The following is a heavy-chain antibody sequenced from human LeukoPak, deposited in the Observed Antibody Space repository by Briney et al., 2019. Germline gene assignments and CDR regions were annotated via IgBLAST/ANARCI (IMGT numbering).Heavy chain of an antibody. D-gene: IGHD3-3*02. Sequence: GSLRLSCAASGFTFSSYAMSWVRQAPGKGLEWIGSIYYSGSTYYNPSLTSRVTISVDTSKNQFSPKLSSVTAADTAVYYCARELATPMNYYYYMDVWGKGTTVTVSS. V-gene: IGHV4-38-2*02. CDR1: GFTFSSYA. CDR3: ARELATPMNYYYYMDV. J-gene: IGHJ6*03. CDR2: IYYSGST.